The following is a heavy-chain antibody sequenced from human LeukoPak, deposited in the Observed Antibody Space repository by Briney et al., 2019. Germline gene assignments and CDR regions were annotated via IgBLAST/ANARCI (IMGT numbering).Heavy chain of an antibody. Sequence: ASVKVSCKASGYTLSSSYMHWVRRAPGQGHEWMGVVNPSDNSRTYAQKFQGRVTMTRDGSTSTVYMELSSLRSDDTAVYYCARGDIDHWGQGTLVTVSS. CDR1: GYTLSSSY. CDR2: VNPSDNSR. J-gene: IGHJ4*02. CDR3: ARGDIDH. V-gene: IGHV1-46*01.